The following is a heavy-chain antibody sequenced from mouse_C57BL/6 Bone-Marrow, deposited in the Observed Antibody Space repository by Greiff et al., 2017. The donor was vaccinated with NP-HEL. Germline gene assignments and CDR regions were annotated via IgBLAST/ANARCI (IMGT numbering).Heavy chain of an antibody. CDR3: ARSGLLRYAMDY. CDR1: GYTFTSYW. J-gene: IGHJ4*01. CDR2: INPSNGGT. Sequence: QVQLQQPGTELVKPGASVKLSCKASGYTFTSYWMHWVKQRPGQGLEWIGNINPSNGGTNYNEKFKSKATLTVDKSSSTAYMQLSSLTSEDFAVYYCARSGLLRYAMDYWGQGTSVTVSS. D-gene: IGHD1-1*01. V-gene: IGHV1-53*01.